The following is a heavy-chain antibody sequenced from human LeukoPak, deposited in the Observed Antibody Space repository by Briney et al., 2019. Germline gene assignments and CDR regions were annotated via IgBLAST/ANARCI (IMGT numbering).Heavy chain of an antibody. J-gene: IGHJ6*02. Sequence: PSETLSLTCAVYGGSFSGYYWSWIRQPPGKGLEWIGEINHSGSTNYNPSLKSRVTISVDTSKNQFSLKLSSVTAADTAVYYCARGAVAGTTDYYYYYGMDVWGQGTTVTVSS. D-gene: IGHD6-19*01. CDR3: ARGAVAGTTDYYYYYGMDV. CDR2: INHSGST. V-gene: IGHV4-34*01. CDR1: GGSFSGYY.